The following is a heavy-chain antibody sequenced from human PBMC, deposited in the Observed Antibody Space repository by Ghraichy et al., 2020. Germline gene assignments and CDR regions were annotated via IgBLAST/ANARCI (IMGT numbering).Heavy chain of an antibody. Sequence: SETLSLTCTVSGGSISSYYWSWIRQPPGKGLEWIGYIYYSGSTNYNPSLKSRVTISVDTSKNQFSLKLSSVTAADTAVYYCARDRGGWELPHAFDIWGQGTMVTVSS. V-gene: IGHV4-59*01. CDR3: ARDRGGWELPHAFDI. CDR2: IYYSGST. CDR1: GGSISSYY. J-gene: IGHJ3*02. D-gene: IGHD1-26*01.